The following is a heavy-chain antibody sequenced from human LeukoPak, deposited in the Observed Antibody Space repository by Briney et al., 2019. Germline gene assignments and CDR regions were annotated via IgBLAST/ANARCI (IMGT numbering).Heavy chain of an antibody. CDR1: GFTFSNAW. V-gene: IGHV3-15*01. CDR2: IKSKTDGGTT. Sequence: GGSLRLSCAASGFTFSNAWMSWVRQAPGKGLEWVGRIKSKTDGGTTDYAAPVKGRFTISRDDSKNTLYLQMNSLKTEDTAVYYCTIFGLYVWGSDCFDYWGQGTLVTVSS. J-gene: IGHJ4*02. D-gene: IGHD3-16*01. CDR3: TIFGLYVWGSDCFDY.